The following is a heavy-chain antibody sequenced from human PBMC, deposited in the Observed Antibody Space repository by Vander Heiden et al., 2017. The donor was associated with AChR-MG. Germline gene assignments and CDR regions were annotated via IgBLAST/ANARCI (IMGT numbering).Heavy chain of an antibody. J-gene: IGHJ6*02. CDR1: GGSISSSY. Sequence: QVQLQESGPGLVKPSETLSLTCTVPGGSISSSYWSWIRQPPGKGREGIGYICYGGSNNYNPSLKSRVTISVDTSKNQFSLKLSSVTGADTAVYYGARVESSSRHYGYYYYGMDVWGQGTTVTVSS. D-gene: IGHD6-13*01. CDR3: ARVESSSRHYGYYYYGMDV. CDR2: ICYGGSN. V-gene: IGHV4-59*01.